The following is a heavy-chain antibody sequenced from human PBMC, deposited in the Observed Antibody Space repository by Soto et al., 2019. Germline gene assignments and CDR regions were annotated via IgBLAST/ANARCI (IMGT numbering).Heavy chain of an antibody. Sequence: QVQLVQSGAEVKKPGASVKVSCKASGYTFTSYDINWVRQATGQGLEWMGWMNPNSGNTGYAQKFQGRVTMTRNTSISTAYMELSSLRSEDTAVYHCARVNVYCSSTSCYNYYYYGMDVWGQGTTVTVSS. J-gene: IGHJ6*02. V-gene: IGHV1-8*01. CDR2: MNPNSGNT. CDR1: GYTFTSYD. D-gene: IGHD2-2*02. CDR3: ARVNVYCSSTSCYNYYYYGMDV.